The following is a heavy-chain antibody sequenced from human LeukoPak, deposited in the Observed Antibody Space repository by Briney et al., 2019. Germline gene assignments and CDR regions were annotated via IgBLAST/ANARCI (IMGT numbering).Heavy chain of an antibody. Sequence: SETLSLTCTVSGGSISSYYWSWIRQPPGEGLEWIGYIYYSGSTNYNPSLKSRVTISVDTSKNQFSLKLSSVTAADTAVYYCARLGGYSYGYADYWGQGTLVTVSS. D-gene: IGHD5-18*01. J-gene: IGHJ4*02. CDR1: GGSISSYY. CDR3: ARLGGYSYGYADY. V-gene: IGHV4-59*01. CDR2: IYYSGST.